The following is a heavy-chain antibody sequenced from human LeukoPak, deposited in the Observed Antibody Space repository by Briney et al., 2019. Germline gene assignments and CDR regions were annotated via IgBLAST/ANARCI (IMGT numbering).Heavy chain of an antibody. CDR3: ATVYVVVAAHDY. D-gene: IGHD2-15*01. V-gene: IGHV3-48*03. CDR1: GFTFSSYE. J-gene: IGHJ4*02. CDR2: ISSSGSTI. Sequence: PGGSLRLSCAASGFTFSSYEMNWVRQAPGKGLEWVSYISSSGSTIYYADSVKGRFTISRDNAKNSLYLQMNSLRAEDTAVYYCATVYVVVAAHDYWGQGTLVTVSS.